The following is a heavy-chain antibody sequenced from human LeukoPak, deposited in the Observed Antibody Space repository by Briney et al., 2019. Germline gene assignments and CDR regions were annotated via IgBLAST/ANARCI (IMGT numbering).Heavy chain of an antibody. V-gene: IGHV1-46*01. CDR2: INPSGGST. CDR3: ARDPTPYKGGLKHLRDDY. CDR1: GYTFTSYY. D-gene: IGHD1-1*01. Sequence: GASVKVSCKASGYTFTSYYMHWVRQAPGQGLEWMGIINPSGGSTSYAQKFQGRVTMTRDTSTSTVYMELSSLRSEDTAVYYCARDPTPYKGGLKHLRDDYWGQGTLVTVSS. J-gene: IGHJ4*02.